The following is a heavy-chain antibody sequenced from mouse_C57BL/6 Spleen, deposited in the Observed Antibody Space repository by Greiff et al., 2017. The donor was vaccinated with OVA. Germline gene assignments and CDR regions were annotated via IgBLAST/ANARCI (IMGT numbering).Heavy chain of an antibody. J-gene: IGHJ4*01. D-gene: IGHD1-1*01. V-gene: IGHV5-15*01. CDR2: ISNLAYSI. CDR3: ARQDYYGSSPYAMDY. CDR1: GFTFSDYG. Sequence: EVQRVESGGGLVQPGGSLKLSCAASGFTFSDYGMAWVRQAPRKGPEWVAFISNLAYSIYYADTVTGRFTISRENAKNTLYLEMSSLRSEDTAMYYCARQDYYGSSPYAMDYWGQGTSVTVSS.